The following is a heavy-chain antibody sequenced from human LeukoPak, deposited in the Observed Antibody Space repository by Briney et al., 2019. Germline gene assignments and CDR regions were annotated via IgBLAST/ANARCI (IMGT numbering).Heavy chain of an antibody. CDR1: GGSISSSVYY. J-gene: IGHJ4*02. V-gene: IGHV4-39*01. CDR3: VFDPTLTGLDY. Sequence: SETLSLTCTVSGGSISSSVYYWGWIRQPPGKGLEWIGGIYYSGSTYYNPSLKSRVTISVDTSKNQFSLKLSFVTAADTAVYYCVFDPTLTGLDYWGQGTLVTVSS. D-gene: IGHD3-9*01. CDR2: IYYSGST.